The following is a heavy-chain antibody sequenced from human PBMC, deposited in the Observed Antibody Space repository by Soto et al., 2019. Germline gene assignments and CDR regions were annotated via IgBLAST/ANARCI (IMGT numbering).Heavy chain of an antibody. CDR1: GGSISSGDYY. Sequence: SETLSLTCTVSGGSISSGDYYWSWIRQPPGKGLEWIGYIYYSGSTYYNPSLKSRVTISVDTSKNQFSLKLSSVTAADTAVYYCAREGIWSSYDYGNWFDPWGQGTLVTVSS. V-gene: IGHV4-30-4*01. CDR3: AREGIWSSYDYGNWFDP. CDR2: IYYSGST. D-gene: IGHD5-12*01. J-gene: IGHJ5*02.